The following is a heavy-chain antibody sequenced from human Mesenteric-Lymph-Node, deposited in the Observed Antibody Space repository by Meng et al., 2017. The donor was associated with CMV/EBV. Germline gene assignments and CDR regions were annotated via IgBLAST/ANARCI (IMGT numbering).Heavy chain of an antibody. J-gene: IGHJ4*02. CDR1: GYTFTYYY. V-gene: IGHV1-2*02. Sequence: ASVKVSCKASGYTFTYYYMHWVRQAPGQGPECMGWINPNTGGTIYAQKFQGRVTMTRDTSISTAYMELSRLSSDDTAVYYCARDDIYSGYDLGGDYWGQGTLVTVSS. CDR3: ARDDIYSGYDLGGDY. CDR2: INPNTGGT. D-gene: IGHD5-12*01.